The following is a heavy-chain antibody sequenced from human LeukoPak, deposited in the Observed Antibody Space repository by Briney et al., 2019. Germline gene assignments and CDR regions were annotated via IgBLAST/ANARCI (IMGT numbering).Heavy chain of an antibody. CDR2: IIPIFGTA. CDR1: GGTFSTYA. Sequence: SVKVSCKASGGTFSTYAISWVRQAPGQGLEWMGGIIPIFGTANYAQNFQGRVTITADESTSTAYMELSSLRSEDTAVYYCAPEPDIAAAGTWGQGTLVTVSS. V-gene: IGHV1-69*01. J-gene: IGHJ5*02. CDR3: APEPDIAAAGT. D-gene: IGHD6-13*01.